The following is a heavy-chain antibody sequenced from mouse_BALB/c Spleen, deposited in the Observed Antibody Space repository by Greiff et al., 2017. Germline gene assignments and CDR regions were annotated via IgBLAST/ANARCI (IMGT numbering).Heavy chain of an antibody. CDR3: ARRGGTYGRGYFDV. D-gene: IGHD2-1*01. CDR1: GYSFTGYT. CDR2: INPYNGGT. J-gene: IGHJ1*01. Sequence: EVKVVESGPELVKPGASMKISCKASGYSFTGYTMNWVKQSHGKNLEWIGLINPYNGGTSYNQKFKGKATLTVDKSSSTAYMELLSLTSEDSAVYYCARRGGTYGRGYFDVWGAGTTVTVSS. V-gene: IGHV1-18*01.